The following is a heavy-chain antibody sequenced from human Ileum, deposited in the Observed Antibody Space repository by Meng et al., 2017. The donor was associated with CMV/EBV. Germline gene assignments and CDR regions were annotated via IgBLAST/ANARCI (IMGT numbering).Heavy chain of an antibody. CDR3: ARLNFDNWFDS. Sequence: FTVSGGSASSGGFYWSWIRQHPGGGLEWIGYTYYSGAAYYNPPLKSRITMSVDTSKNQFSLRLSSVTAADTAVYYCARLNFDNWFDSWGQGTLVTVSS. CDR1: GGSASSGGFY. CDR2: TYYSGAA. J-gene: IGHJ5*01. D-gene: IGHD1-7*01. V-gene: IGHV4-31*03.